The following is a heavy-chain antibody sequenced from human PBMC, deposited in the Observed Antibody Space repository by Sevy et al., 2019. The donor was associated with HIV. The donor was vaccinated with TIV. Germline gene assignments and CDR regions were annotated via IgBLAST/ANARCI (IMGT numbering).Heavy chain of an antibody. D-gene: IGHD2-15*01. V-gene: IGHV3-15*01. CDR3: TTDPARMGYLDAFDI. Sequence: LGGSLRLSCAASGFTFSNAWMSWVRQAPGKGLEWVGRIKSKTDGGTTDYAAPVKGRFTISRDDSKNTLYLQMNSLKTEDTAVYYCTTDPARMGYLDAFDIWGQGTMVTVSS. J-gene: IGHJ3*02. CDR2: IKSKTDGGTT. CDR1: GFTFSNAW.